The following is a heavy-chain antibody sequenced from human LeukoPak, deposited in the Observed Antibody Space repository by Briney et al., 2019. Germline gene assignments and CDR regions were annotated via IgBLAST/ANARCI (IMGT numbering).Heavy chain of an antibody. V-gene: IGHV5-51*01. CDR2: IYPGDSDT. D-gene: IGHD3-9*01. Sequence: GESLQISFQGSGSIFTSYWIGWVRRMPGKGRAWMGIIYPGDSDTRYSPSFQGQVTISADKSISTAYLQWSSLKASDTAMYYCAGGHDILTGSRYWGQGTLVTVSS. CDR1: GSIFTSYW. J-gene: IGHJ4*02. CDR3: AGGHDILTGSRY.